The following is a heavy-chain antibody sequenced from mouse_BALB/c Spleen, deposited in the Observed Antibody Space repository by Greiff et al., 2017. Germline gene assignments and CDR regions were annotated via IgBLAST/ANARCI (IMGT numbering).Heavy chain of an antibody. CDR1: GYSFTGYF. CDR3: ARERYYYGSFYAMDY. Sequence: VQLKQSGPELVKPGASVKISCKASGYSFTGYFMNWVMQSHGKSLEWIGRINPYNGDTFYNQKFKGKATLTVDKSSSTAHMELRSLASEDSAVYYCARERYYYGSFYAMDYWGQGTSVTVSS. D-gene: IGHD1-1*01. CDR2: INPYNGDT. J-gene: IGHJ4*01. V-gene: IGHV1-20*02.